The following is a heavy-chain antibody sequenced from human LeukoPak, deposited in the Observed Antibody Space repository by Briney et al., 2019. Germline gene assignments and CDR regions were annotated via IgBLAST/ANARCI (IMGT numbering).Heavy chain of an antibody. CDR1: GGSITSGSYY. D-gene: IGHD2-8*01. V-gene: IGHV4-61*02. CDR3: ARDHSTPNAGYMDV. CDR2: IYTSGST. Sequence: SETLSLTCTVSGGSITSGSYYWNWIRQPAGKGLEWIGRIYTSGSTNYNPSLKSRVTISVDTSKNQFSLRVSSVTAADTAVYYCARDHSTPNAGYMDVWGKGTTVTVSS. J-gene: IGHJ6*03.